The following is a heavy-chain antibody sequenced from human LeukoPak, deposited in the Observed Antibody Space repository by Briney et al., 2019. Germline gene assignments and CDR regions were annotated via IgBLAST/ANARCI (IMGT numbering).Heavy chain of an antibody. CDR1: GGSISSGGYS. V-gene: IGHV4-30-2*01. Sequence: NASETLSLTCAVSGGSISSGGYSWSWIRQPPGKGLEWIGYIYHSGSTYYNPSLKSRVTISVDRSKNQFSLKLSSVTAADTAVYYCARDGYYGGFDYWGQGTLVTVSS. CDR3: ARDGYYGGFDY. J-gene: IGHJ4*02. CDR2: IYHSGST. D-gene: IGHD4-23*01.